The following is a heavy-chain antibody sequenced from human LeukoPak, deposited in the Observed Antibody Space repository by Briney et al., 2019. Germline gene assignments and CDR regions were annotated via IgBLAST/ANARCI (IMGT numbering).Heavy chain of an antibody. Sequence: GRSLRLSCAASGFTFDDYAMHWVRQAPGKGLEWVSGISWNSGSIGYADSVKGRFTISRDNAKNSLYLQMNSLRAEDTALYYCAKSRWFDPWGQGTLVTVSS. CDR1: GFTFDDYA. J-gene: IGHJ5*02. V-gene: IGHV3-9*01. CDR3: AKSRWFDP. CDR2: ISWNSGSI.